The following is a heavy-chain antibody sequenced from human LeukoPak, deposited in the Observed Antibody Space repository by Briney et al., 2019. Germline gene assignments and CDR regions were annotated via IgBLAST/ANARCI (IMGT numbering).Heavy chain of an antibody. D-gene: IGHD3-10*01. V-gene: IGHV4-4*07. CDR1: GGSISSYY. CDR3: ARHTMVRGVPTYYFDY. Sequence: SETLSLTCTVAGGSISSYYWSWVRQPAGKGMEWIGRIYTSGSNNYNPSRKRRVTMSVDTSKNQFSLKLSSVTAADTAVYYCARHTMVRGVPTYYFDYWGQGTLVTVSS. J-gene: IGHJ4*02. CDR2: IYTSGSN.